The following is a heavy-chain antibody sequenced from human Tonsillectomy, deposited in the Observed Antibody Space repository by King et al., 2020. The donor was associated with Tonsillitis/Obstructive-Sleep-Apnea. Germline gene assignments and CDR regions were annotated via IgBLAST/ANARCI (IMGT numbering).Heavy chain of an antibody. V-gene: IGHV4-31*03. CDR3: ARGRGVLRFLEWLPQIDY. J-gene: IGHJ4*02. D-gene: IGHD3-3*01. CDR1: GGSISSGGYY. Sequence: QLQESGPGLVKPSQTLSLTCTVSGGSISSGGYYWSWCRQHPGKGLEWSGYIYYSGSTYYNPSLKSRVTISVDTSKNQFSLKLSSVTAADTAVYYCARGRGVLRFLEWLPQIDYWGQGTLVTVSS. CDR2: IYYSGST.